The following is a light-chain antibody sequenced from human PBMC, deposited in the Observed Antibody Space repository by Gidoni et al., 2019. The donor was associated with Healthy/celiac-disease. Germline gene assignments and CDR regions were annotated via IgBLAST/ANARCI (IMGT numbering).Light chain of an antibody. Sequence: EIVLTQSPGTLSLSPGERATLSCRASQSVSSSYLAWYQQKPGQAPRLLIYGASSRATVIPDRFSCSGSGTDFTLTISRLEPEDFAVYYCQQYGSSPFTFGPGTKVDIK. V-gene: IGKV3-20*01. CDR2: GAS. CDR3: QQYGSSPFT. J-gene: IGKJ3*01. CDR1: QSVSSSY.